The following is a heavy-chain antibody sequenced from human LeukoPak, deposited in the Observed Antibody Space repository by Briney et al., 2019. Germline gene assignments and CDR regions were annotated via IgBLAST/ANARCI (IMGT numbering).Heavy chain of an antibody. J-gene: IGHJ6*02. D-gene: IGHD2-2*01. CDR3: ARDRYCSSTSCYFIDSSPHSYGMDV. Sequence: SQTLSLTCAISGDSVSSNSAAWNWIRQSPSGGLEWLGRTYYRSKWYNDYAVSVKSRITINPDTSKNQFSLQLNSVTPEDTAVYYCARDRYCSSTSCYFIDSSPHSYGMDVWGQGTTVTVSS. CDR2: TYYRSKWYN. CDR1: GDSVSSNSAA. V-gene: IGHV6-1*01.